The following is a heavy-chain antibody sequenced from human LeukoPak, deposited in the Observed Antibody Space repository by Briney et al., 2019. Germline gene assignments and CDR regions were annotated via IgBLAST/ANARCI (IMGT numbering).Heavy chain of an antibody. Sequence: GGSLRLSCAASGFTVSSNYMSWVRQAPGKGLEWVSVIYSGGSTYYADSVKGRFTISRDNSKNTLYLQMNSLRAEDTAVYYCARDRVGDYAYYYGMDVWGQGTTVTVS. CDR1: GFTVSSNY. CDR3: ARDRVGDYAYYYGMDV. CDR2: IYSGGST. D-gene: IGHD4-17*01. J-gene: IGHJ6*02. V-gene: IGHV3-53*01.